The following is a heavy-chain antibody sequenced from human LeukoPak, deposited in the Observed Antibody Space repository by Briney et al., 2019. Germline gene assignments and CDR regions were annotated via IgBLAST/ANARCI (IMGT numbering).Heavy chain of an antibody. J-gene: IGHJ5*02. CDR3: AREAAVVENWFDP. CDR2: ISSSSSTI. V-gene: IGHV3-48*04. Sequence: GGSLRLSCAASGFTFSSYSMNWVRQAPGKGLEWVSYISSSSSTIYYADSVKGRFTISRDNAKNSLYLQMNSLRAEDTAVYYCAREAAVVENWFDPWGQGTLVTVSS. CDR1: GFTFSSYS. D-gene: IGHD5-18*01.